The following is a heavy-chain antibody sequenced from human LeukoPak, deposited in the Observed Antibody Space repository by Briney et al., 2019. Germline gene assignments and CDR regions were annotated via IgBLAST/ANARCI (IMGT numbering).Heavy chain of an antibody. CDR2: IYYSGST. V-gene: IGHV4-39*01. CDR3: ARLAVAGPPRGPFDY. Sequence: SETLSLTCTVSGGSLSSSSYYWGWIRQPPGKGLEWIGSIYYSGSTYYKPSLKSRVTISVDTSKNQFSLKLSSVTAADTAVYYCARLAVAGPPRGPFDYWGQGTLVTVSS. J-gene: IGHJ4*02. CDR1: GGSLSSSSYY. D-gene: IGHD6-19*01.